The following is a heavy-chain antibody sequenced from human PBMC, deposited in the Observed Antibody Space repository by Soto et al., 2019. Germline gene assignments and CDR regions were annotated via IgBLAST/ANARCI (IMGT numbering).Heavy chain of an antibody. J-gene: IGHJ4*02. CDR1: GGSISSGDYY. Sequence: TLSLTCTVSGGSISSGDYYWSWIRQPPGKGLEWIGYIYYSGSTYYNPSLKSRVTISVDTSKNQFSLKLSSVTAADTAVYYCASEVHYGGNNFDYWGQGTLVTVSS. D-gene: IGHD4-17*01. CDR3: ASEVHYGGNNFDY. CDR2: IYYSGST. V-gene: IGHV4-30-4*01.